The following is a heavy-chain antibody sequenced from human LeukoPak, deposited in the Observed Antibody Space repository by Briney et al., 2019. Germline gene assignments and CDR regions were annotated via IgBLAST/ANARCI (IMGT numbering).Heavy chain of an antibody. CDR2: ISAYNGNT. D-gene: IGHD3-22*01. J-gene: IGHJ3*02. V-gene: IGHV1-18*01. CDR1: GYTFTSYG. CDR3: ARPLFNYYDTPPAFDI. Sequence: ASVKVSCKASGYTFTSYGISWVRQAPGQGLEWVGWISAYNGNTNYAQKLQGRVTMTTDTSTSTAYMELRSLRSDDTAVYYCARPLFNYYDTPPAFDIWGRGTMVTVSS.